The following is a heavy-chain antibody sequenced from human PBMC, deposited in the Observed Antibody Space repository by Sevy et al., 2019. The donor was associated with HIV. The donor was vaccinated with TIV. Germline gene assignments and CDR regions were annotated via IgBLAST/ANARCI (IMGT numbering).Heavy chain of an antibody. D-gene: IGHD6-19*01. CDR3: ARTWLVVAANLQSNWFDP. CDR1: GHTFSGYY. J-gene: IGHJ5*02. V-gene: IGHV1-2*06. Sequence: ASVKVSCKASGHTFSGYYVHWVRQAPGQGLEWMGRINFNTGDPSYAQQFQGRVTMTRDTSINTAYMEFSRLKSDDTAVYYCARTWLVVAANLQSNWFDPWGQGTLVTVSS. CDR2: INFNTGDP.